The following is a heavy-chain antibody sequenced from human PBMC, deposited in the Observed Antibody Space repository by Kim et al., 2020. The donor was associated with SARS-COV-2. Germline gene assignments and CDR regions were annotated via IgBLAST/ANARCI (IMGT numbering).Heavy chain of an antibody. D-gene: IGHD3-22*01. CDR2: IVVGSGNT. V-gene: IGHV1-58*02. J-gene: IGHJ3*02. Sequence: SVKVSCKASGFTFTSSAMQWVRQARGQRLEWIGWIVVGSGNTNYAQKFQERVTITRDMSTSTAYMELSSLRSEDTAVYYCAAAAPNYYDSSGYYRDAFDIWGQGTMVTVSS. CDR3: AAAAPNYYDSSGYYRDAFDI. CDR1: GFTFTSSA.